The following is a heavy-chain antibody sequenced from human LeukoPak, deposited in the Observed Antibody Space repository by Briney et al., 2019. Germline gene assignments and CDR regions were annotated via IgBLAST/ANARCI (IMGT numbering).Heavy chain of an antibody. CDR2: IKQDGSEK. D-gene: IGHD2-2*01. CDR1: GFTFSSYW. CDR3: ARAPANIVVVPAATCFDY. J-gene: IGHJ4*02. Sequence: GGSLRLSCAASGFTFSSYWMSWVRQAPGKGREGVANIKQDGSEKYCVDSVKGRFTISRDNAKNSLYLQMNSLRAEDTAVYYCARAPANIVVVPAATCFDYWGQGTLVTVSS. V-gene: IGHV3-7*03.